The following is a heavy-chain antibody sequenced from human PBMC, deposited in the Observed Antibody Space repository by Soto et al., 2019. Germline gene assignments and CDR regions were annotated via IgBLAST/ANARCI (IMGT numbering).Heavy chain of an antibody. D-gene: IGHD2-15*01. CDR1: GGTFSSYT. CDR3: ARSPINEDPGFSGGSCYSEYGAFDI. CDR2: IIPILGIA. V-gene: IGHV1-69*02. Sequence: SVKVSCKASGGTFSSYTISWVRQAPGQGLEWMGRIIPILGIANYAQKFQGRVTITADKSTSTAYMELSSLRSEDTAVYYCARSPINEDPGFSGGSCYSEYGAFDIWGQGTMVTVSS. J-gene: IGHJ3*02.